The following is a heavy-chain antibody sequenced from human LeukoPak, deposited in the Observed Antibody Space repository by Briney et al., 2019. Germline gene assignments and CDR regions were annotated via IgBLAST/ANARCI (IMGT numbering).Heavy chain of an antibody. J-gene: IGHJ4*02. CDR2: IYYTGNT. V-gene: IGHV4-59*01. CDR3: ARDSGSSPTFDY. D-gene: IGHD1-26*01. CDR1: GVPLSNSF. Sequence: SETLSLPCAVPGVPLSNSFWSWIRQAPGKGLEWIAYIYYTGNTKYNPSLKSRVTISVDTSKNQCSLRLSSVTAADTAVYYCARDSGSSPTFDYWGQGTLVTVSS.